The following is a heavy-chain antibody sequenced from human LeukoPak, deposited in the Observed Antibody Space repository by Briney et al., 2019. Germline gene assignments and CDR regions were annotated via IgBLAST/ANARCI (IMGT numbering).Heavy chain of an antibody. V-gene: IGHV3-11*06. J-gene: IGHJ5*02. D-gene: IGHD6-6*01. CDR1: GFTFSDYY. Sequence: PGGSLRLSCAASGFTFSDYYMSWIRHAPGKGLEWVLYISSSSSYTNYADSVKGRFTISRDNAKNSLYLQMNSLRAEDTAVYYCARSGSSSPNNWFDPWGQGTLVTVSS. CDR2: ISSSSSYT. CDR3: ARSGSSSPNNWFDP.